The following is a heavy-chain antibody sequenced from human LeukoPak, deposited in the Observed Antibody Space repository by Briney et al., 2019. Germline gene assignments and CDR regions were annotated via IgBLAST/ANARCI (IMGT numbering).Heavy chain of an antibody. D-gene: IGHD6-13*01. V-gene: IGHV3-64D*09. CDR2: ISSNGGDT. CDR1: GFTFSSCA. Sequence: GGSLRLSCSASGFTFSSCAMHWVRQTPGKGLEYVSSISSNGGDTYYADSLKGRFTISRDNSNNTLYLQMSSLRAEDTALYYCVKGGKYSSTWYDYWGQGTLVTVSS. CDR3: VKGGKYSSTWYDY. J-gene: IGHJ4*02.